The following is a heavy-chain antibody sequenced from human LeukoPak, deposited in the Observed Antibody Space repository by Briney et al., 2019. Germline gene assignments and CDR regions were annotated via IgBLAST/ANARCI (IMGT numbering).Heavy chain of an antibody. D-gene: IGHD6-19*01. CDR3: ARMTGYSSGWYDY. V-gene: IGHV5-51*01. J-gene: IGHJ4*02. CDR2: IYPGDSDT. Sequence: RASVKVSCKGSGYSFTSYWIGWVRQMPGKGLEWMGIIYPGDSDTRYSPSFQGQVTISADKSISTAYLQWSSLKASDTAMYYCARMTGYSSGWYDYWGQGTLVTVSS. CDR1: GYSFTSYW.